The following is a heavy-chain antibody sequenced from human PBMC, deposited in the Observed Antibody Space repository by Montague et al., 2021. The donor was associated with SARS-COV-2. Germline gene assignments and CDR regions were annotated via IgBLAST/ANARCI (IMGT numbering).Heavy chain of an antibody. CDR2: THQWGGT. CDR1: GDSITSEHW. D-gene: IGHD6-13*01. CDR3: ASHFVWQQLST. Sequence: SETLSLTCAVSGDSITSEHWWSRLRQPPGQLLACVVETHQWGGTNYNPSLRSRVSIFLDKSKNQFSLTLTSVTAADTAMYYCASHFVWQQLSTWGQGTLVSVSS. J-gene: IGHJ4*02. V-gene: IGHV4-4*02.